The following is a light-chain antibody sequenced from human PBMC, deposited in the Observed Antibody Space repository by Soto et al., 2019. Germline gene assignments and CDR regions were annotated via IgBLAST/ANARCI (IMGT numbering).Light chain of an antibody. J-gene: IGKJ5*01. CDR1: EDISSY. CDR2: AAS. V-gene: IGKV1-9*01. Sequence: IQLTQSPSSLSASVGDRVTFTCRASEDISSYLAWYQQKPGTAPKLLIYAASALHSGVPSRFSGSGSGTYFTLTISSLQPEDCAIYFCQQLKNYPITFGQGTRLEIK. CDR3: QQLKNYPIT.